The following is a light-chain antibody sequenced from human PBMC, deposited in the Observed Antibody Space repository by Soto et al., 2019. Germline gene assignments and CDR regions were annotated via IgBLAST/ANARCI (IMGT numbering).Light chain of an antibody. CDR3: QQSYNTFSWT. V-gene: IGKV1-39*01. Sequence: DFQMTQSPSSLSASIGDRVTITCRASQRISNYLNWYQVKQGKAPRLLIYAASYLQSGVPSRFRGSGSGTDFTLTITSLQPGDFATYYCQQSYNTFSWTFGQGTKVDIK. J-gene: IGKJ1*01. CDR2: AAS. CDR1: QRISNY.